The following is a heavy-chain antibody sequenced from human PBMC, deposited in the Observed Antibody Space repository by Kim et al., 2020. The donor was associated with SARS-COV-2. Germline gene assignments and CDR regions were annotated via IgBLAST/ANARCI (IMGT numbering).Heavy chain of an antibody. CDR3: ARECDSSGCHVGGGMYV. CDR2: IYTSGST. CDR1: GGSISSGSYY. Sequence: SETLSLTCTVSGGSISSGSYYWSWIRQPAGKGLEWIGRIYTSGSTNYNPSLKSRVTISVDTSKNQFSLKLSSVTAADTAVYYCARECDSSGCHVGGGMYVWGQGTTVTVSS. V-gene: IGHV4-61*02. D-gene: IGHD6-19*01. J-gene: IGHJ6*02.